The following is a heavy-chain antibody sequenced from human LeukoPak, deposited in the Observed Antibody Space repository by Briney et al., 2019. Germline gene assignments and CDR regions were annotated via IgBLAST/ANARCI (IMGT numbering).Heavy chain of an antibody. Sequence: GGSLRLSCSASGFLSSDYSMNWVRQAPGKGLEWISYIGIDSGNTHYADSVRGRFVISADRATNSVYLHMTRLRVDDTAVYYCARDFRFAFDNWGQGTLVTVSS. V-gene: IGHV3-48*01. D-gene: IGHD3-10*01. J-gene: IGHJ4*02. CDR2: IGIDSGNT. CDR1: GFLSSDYS. CDR3: ARDFRFAFDN.